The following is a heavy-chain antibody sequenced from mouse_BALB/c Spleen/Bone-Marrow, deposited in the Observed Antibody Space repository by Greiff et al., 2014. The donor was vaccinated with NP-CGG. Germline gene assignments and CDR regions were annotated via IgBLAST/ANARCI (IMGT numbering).Heavy chain of an antibody. CDR2: INPYNDGT. CDR3: ARRGRIAEALGY. V-gene: IGHV1-14*01. Sequence: PEQGLEWIGYINPYNDGTKYNEKFKGKATLTSDKSSSTAYMELSSLTSEDSAVYYCARRGRIAEALGYWGQGTTLTVSS. J-gene: IGHJ2*01. D-gene: IGHD6-1*01.